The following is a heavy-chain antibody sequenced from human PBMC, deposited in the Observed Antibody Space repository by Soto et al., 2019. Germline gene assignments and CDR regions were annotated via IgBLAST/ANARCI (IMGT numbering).Heavy chain of an antibody. J-gene: IGHJ4*02. Sequence: GGSLRLSCAASGFTFSDYYMSWIRQAPGKGLEWVSYISSSSSYTNYADSVKGRFTISRDNAKNSLYLQMNSLRAEDTAVYYCARVVGATFLDYWGQGTLVTVSS. V-gene: IGHV3-11*06. CDR2: ISSSSSYT. D-gene: IGHD1-26*01. CDR3: ARVVGATFLDY. CDR1: GFTFSDYY.